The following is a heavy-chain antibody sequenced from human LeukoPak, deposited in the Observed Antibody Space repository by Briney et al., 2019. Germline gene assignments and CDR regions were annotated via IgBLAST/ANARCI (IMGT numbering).Heavy chain of an antibody. CDR2: INPSGGST. CDR1: GYTXTHYY. V-gene: IGHV1-46*01. Sequence: ASVTVSCKTSGYTXTHYYIHWVRQAPRHAREGMGIINPSGGSTNYPQTFQGRLSMTRDTSTSTVYMELSSPRSEHTAVYYCARGAYSFAQDFWGEGIPVTVSP. J-gene: IGHJ4*02. CDR3: ARGAYSFAQDF. D-gene: IGHD5-18*01.